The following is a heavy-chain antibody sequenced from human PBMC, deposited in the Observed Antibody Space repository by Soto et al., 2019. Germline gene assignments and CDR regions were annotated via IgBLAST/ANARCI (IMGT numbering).Heavy chain of an antibody. Sequence: QLQLQESGPRLVKPSETLSLTCTVSGGSISSSSYYWGWIRQPPGKGLEWIGSIYYSGSTYYNPSLKSRVTISVDTSKNQFSLKLSSVTAADTAVYYCSRGADFWSGYRTYYFDYWGQGTLVTVSS. D-gene: IGHD3-3*01. J-gene: IGHJ4*02. CDR2: IYYSGST. CDR3: SRGADFWSGYRTYYFDY. V-gene: IGHV4-39*01. CDR1: GGSISSSSYY.